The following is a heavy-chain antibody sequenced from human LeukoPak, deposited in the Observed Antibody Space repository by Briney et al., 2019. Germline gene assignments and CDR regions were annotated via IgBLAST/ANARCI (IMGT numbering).Heavy chain of an antibody. Sequence: GGSLRLSCAASGFIFRNYAMRWVRQAPGKGLEWVSAITGSGDTTYYADSVKGRFTISRDNSKNTLYVEMNTRRAEDTAVYYCAKWGDYDILTGYYVSDFWGQGTLVTVSS. CDR3: AKWGDYDILTGYYVSDF. V-gene: IGHV3-23*01. D-gene: IGHD3-9*01. CDR2: ITGSGDTT. CDR1: GFIFRNYA. J-gene: IGHJ4*02.